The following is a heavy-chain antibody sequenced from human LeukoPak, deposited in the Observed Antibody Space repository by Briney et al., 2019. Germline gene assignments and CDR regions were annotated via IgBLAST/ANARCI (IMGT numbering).Heavy chain of an antibody. CDR1: GFSFDDFD. V-gene: IGHV3-9*01. D-gene: IGHD3-10*01. CDR2: IGWNGRSI. Sequence: GRSLSLSCEASGFSFDDFDMHWVRHAPGKGLEWVSRIGWNGRSIHYADSVKGRFTISRDNAKNSLYLQMNSLRAEDTALYYCAKDSDYFGSGSYYNFWDVWGQGTTVIVSS. CDR3: AKDSDYFGSGSYYNFWDV. J-gene: IGHJ6*02.